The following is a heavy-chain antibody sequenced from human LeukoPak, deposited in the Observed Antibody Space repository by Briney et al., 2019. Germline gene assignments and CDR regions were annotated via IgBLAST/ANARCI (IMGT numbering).Heavy chain of an antibody. J-gene: IGHJ4*02. CDR1: GGSISSSSYY. Sequence: VKPSETLSLTCTVSGGSISSSSYYWGWIRQPPGKGLEWIGSIYYSGSTYYNPSLKSRVTISVDTSKNQFSLKLSSVTAADTAVYYCARLAEWELPSIDYWGQGTLVTVSS. D-gene: IGHD1-26*01. CDR3: ARLAEWELPSIDY. V-gene: IGHV4-39*01. CDR2: IYYSGST.